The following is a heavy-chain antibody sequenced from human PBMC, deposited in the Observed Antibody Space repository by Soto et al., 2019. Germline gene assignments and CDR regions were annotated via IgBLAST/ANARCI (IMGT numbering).Heavy chain of an antibody. V-gene: IGHV1-3*01. CDR2: INAGNGNT. J-gene: IGHJ5*02. D-gene: IGHD6-13*01. CDR1: GYTFTSYA. CDR3: ARARQLVRRENWFDP. Sequence: ASVKVSCKASGYTFTSYAMHWVRQAPGQRLEWMGWINAGNGNTKYSQKFQGRVTITRDTSASTAYMELSSLRSEDTAVYYCARARQLVRRENWFDPWGQGTLVTVSS.